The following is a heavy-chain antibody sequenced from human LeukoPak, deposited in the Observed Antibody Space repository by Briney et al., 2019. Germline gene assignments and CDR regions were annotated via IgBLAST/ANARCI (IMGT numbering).Heavy chain of an antibody. D-gene: IGHD4-23*01. V-gene: IGHV4-30-4*08. CDR2: IYYSGST. Sequence: SQTLSLTCTVSGGSISSGDYYWSWIRQPPGKGLEWIGYIYYSGSTYYNPSLKSRVTISVDTSKNQFSLKLSSVTAADTALYYCAREGPTVVTQFDYWGQGTLVTVSS. J-gene: IGHJ4*02. CDR3: AREGPTVVTQFDY. CDR1: GGSISSGDYY.